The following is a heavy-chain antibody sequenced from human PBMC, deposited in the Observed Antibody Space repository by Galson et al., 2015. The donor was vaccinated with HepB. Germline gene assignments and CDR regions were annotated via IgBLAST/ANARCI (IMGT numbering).Heavy chain of an antibody. CDR2: IKEDGSEK. J-gene: IGHJ4*02. Sequence: SLRLSCAASGFTFTSYWMTWVRQAPGKGLEWVANIKEDGSEKDYVDSVKGRFTISRDNAKNSLYLQMNSLRAKDTAVYYCARDKYQLLRWGQGTLVTVSS. CDR1: GFTFTSYW. D-gene: IGHD2-2*01. CDR3: ARDKYQLLR. V-gene: IGHV3-7*03.